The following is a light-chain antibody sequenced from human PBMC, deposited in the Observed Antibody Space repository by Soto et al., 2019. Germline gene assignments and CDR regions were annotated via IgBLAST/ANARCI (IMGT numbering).Light chain of an antibody. V-gene: IGKV1-5*01. CDR1: QSISIW. J-gene: IGKJ1*01. CDR3: QQYNNYFSWT. CDR2: DAS. Sequence: DIQMTQSPSTLSASVGDRVTITCRTSQSISIWLAWYQQKPGKAPNILIYDASTLVSGVPSRFSGSGSGTEFTLTISSLQPDDFATYYCQQYNNYFSWTFGQGTKVEIK.